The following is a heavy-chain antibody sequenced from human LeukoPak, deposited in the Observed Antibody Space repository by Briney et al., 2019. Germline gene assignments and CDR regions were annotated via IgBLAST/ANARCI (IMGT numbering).Heavy chain of an antibody. V-gene: IGHV1-46*01. CDR1: GYTFTSYY. D-gene: IGHD6-6*01. CDR2: INPSGGST. CDR3: ARVGAARQDYYYYMDV. J-gene: IGHJ6*03. Sequence: GASVKVCCKASGYTFTSYYMHWVRQAAGQGLEGMGIINPSGGSTSYAQKFQGRVTMTRDMSTSTVYMELSSLRSEDTAVYYCARVGAARQDYYYYMDVWGKGTTVTVSS.